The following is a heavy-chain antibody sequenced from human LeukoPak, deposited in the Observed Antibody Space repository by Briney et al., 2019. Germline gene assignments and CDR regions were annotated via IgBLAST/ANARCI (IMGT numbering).Heavy chain of an antibody. Sequence: GRSLRLSCAASGFTFSSYEMNWVRQAPGKGLEWVSYISSSGSTIYYADSVKGRFTISRDNAKNSLYLQMNSLRAEDTAVYYCARHSSGYYLSYFDYWGQGTLVTVSS. V-gene: IGHV3-48*03. CDR1: GFTFSSYE. CDR3: ARHSSGYYLSYFDY. CDR2: ISSSGSTI. D-gene: IGHD3-22*01. J-gene: IGHJ4*02.